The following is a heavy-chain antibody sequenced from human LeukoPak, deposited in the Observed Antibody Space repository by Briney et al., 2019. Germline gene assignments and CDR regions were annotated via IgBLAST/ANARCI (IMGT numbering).Heavy chain of an antibody. CDR2: ISYDGSNK. Sequence: GGSLRLSCAASGFTFSTYAMHWVRQVPGKGLEWVAVISYDGSNKYYSDSVKGRFTISRDNSRSTLSLQMNSLRAEDTAVYYCAKESVSDWGQGTLVTVSS. V-gene: IGHV3-30*04. J-gene: IGHJ4*02. CDR1: GFTFSTYA. D-gene: IGHD3-3*01. CDR3: AKESVSD.